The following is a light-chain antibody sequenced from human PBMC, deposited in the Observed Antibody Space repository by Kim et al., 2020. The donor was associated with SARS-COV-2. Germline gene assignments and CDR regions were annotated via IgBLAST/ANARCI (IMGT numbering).Light chain of an antibody. CDR2: GAS. CDR1: QSVSGD. V-gene: IGKV3-15*01. J-gene: IGKJ1*01. CDR3: QQYNNRWT. Sequence: EIVMTQSPATLSVSPGERATLSCRASQSVSGDLAWYQRKPGQAPRLLIYGASTRATGIPARFSGSGSGTEFTLTISSLQSEDFAVYYCQQYNNRWTFGQGTKVEIK.